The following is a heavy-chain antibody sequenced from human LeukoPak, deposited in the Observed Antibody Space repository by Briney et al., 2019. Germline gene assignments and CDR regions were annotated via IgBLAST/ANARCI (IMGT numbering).Heavy chain of an antibody. CDR2: TSSDGSSK. D-gene: IGHD1-26*01. J-gene: IGHJ6*02. CDR3: ATEGRGLYYYGMDV. V-gene: IGHV3-30-3*02. CDR1: GFTLSSFA. Sequence: PGGSLRLSCATSGFTLSSFAMHWVRQAPGKGLEWVAVTSSDGSSKYYADSVKGRSTLSRDNSKNTLSLQMNSLRGEDTAVYYCATEGRGLYYYGMDVWGQGTTVTVSS.